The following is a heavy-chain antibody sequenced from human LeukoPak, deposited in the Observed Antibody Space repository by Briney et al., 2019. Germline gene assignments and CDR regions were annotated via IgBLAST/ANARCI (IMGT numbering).Heavy chain of an antibody. CDR2: INPKNGDT. V-gene: IGHV1-2*02. J-gene: IGHJ4*02. Sequence: ASVTVSCKASGYTFIDYYMHWVRQAPGQGLEWVAWINPKNGDTKYAQKFQGRVTVTRDTSINTAYMELRSLRSDDTAVYYCAREWDYYAVWGQGTMVSVSS. D-gene: IGHD3-10*01. CDR3: AREWDYYAV. CDR1: GYTFIDYY.